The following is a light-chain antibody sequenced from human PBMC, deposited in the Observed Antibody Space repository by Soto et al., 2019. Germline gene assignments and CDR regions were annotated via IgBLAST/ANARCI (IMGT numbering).Light chain of an antibody. CDR1: SSDIGSNS. CDR3: QSYDSSLSYV. CDR2: TNN. V-gene: IGLV1-44*01. Sequence: QPVLTQPPSASRTPGQRVTIPCSGSSSDIGSNSVNWYQQLPGAAPRLLMYTNNNRPSGVPDRFSGSKSGTSASLAITGLQAEDEADYYCQSYDSSLSYVFGTGTKLTVL. J-gene: IGLJ1*01.